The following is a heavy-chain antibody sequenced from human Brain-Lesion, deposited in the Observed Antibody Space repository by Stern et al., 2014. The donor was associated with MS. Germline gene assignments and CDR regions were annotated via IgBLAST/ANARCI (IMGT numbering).Heavy chain of an antibody. Sequence: EVQLVESGGGLVQPGGSLTLSCTAAGFTFGNYWMHWVRQAPGKGLEWVANITEDGTEKNYVDFGNGRFPTSRAHASTPLHLPINSLRVEDTALYYCARVYNSIYGIVTQRGSGMDVWGQGTTVIVSS. CDR3: ARVYNSIYGIVTQRGSGMDV. D-gene: IGHD5-24*01. CDR1: GFTFGNYW. V-gene: IGHV3-7*01. CDR2: ITEDGTEK. J-gene: IGHJ6*02.